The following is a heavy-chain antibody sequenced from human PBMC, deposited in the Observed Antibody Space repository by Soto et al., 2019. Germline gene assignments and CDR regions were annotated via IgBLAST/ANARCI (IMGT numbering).Heavy chain of an antibody. CDR2: KYNSGNT. Sequence: QLQLQESGSGLVKPSQTLSLTCTVSGGSMSSSGYSWNWIRQPPGKGLEWIGYKYNSGNTYYNPSLKSRVTISVDRAKNQFSLKLTSVTAADTAVYFCATQSYIISRDYYYYAMDVWGQGTTVTVSS. J-gene: IGHJ6*02. D-gene: IGHD3-10*01. CDR1: GGSMSSSGYS. V-gene: IGHV4-30-2*01. CDR3: ATQSYIISRDYYYYAMDV.